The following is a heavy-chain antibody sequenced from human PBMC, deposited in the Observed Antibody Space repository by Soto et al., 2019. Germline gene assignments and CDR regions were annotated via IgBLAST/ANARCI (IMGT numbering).Heavy chain of an antibody. J-gene: IGHJ6*02. Sequence: PSETRSHTTTVAGGSIGTYYGSLIRHPGGKGLEWIGRIDTSGNTNYNPSLKSRVTMSVDTSKKQFSLKLTSVTAADTAVYYCARYSSNWFQTEGMDVWGQGTTVTVSS. CDR3: ARYSSNWFQTEGMDV. CDR1: GGSIGTYY. D-gene: IGHD6-13*01. V-gene: IGHV4-4*07. CDR2: IDTSGNT.